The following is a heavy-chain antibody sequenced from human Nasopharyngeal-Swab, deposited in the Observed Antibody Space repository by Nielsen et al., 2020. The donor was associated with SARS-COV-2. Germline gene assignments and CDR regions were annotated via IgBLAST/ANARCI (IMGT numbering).Heavy chain of an antibody. D-gene: IGHD3-9*01. V-gene: IGHV4-31*02. J-gene: IGHJ4*02. CDR2: IYYGGST. Sequence: WIRQPPGKGLEWIGYIYYGGSTYYNPSLKSRVTISVDTSKNQFSLKLSSVTAADTAVYYCARGSLPLYDILTGYYPPFDYWGQGTLVTVSS. CDR3: ARGSLPLYDILTGYYPPFDY.